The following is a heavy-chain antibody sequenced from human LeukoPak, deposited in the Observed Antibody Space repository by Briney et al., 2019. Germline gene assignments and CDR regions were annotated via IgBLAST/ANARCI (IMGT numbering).Heavy chain of an antibody. CDR2: IYIDGRT. CDR1: GGSIINYY. CDR3: ARDLSSRGVISLDY. J-gene: IGHJ4*02. D-gene: IGHD3-10*01. Sequence: SETLSLTCTVSGGSIINYYWSWLRPPAGKGLEWIGRIYIDGRTNYDLSLSSRLAMSVDTSKNQFSLKLSSVTAADTAVYYCARDLSSRGVISLDYWGQGTLVTVSS. V-gene: IGHV4-4*07.